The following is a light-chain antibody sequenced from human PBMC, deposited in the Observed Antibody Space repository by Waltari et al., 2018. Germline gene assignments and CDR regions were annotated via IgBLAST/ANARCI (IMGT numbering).Light chain of an antibody. J-gene: IGKJ4*01. CDR1: QSVSSSY. V-gene: IGKV3-20*02. Sequence: EIVLTQSPGTLSLSPGERATLSCRASQSVSSSYLAWYQQKPGQAPRLLIYAASSLQRGVPSRFSGSASGTYFTLTISSLQPEDFATYYCLQTYSTPLTFGGGTNVDIK. CDR3: LQTYSTPLT. CDR2: AAS.